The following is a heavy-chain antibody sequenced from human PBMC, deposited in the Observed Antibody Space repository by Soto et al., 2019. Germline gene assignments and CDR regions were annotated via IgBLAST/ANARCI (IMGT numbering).Heavy chain of an antibody. CDR3: TKDRVPDGIYSFDY. D-gene: IGHD2-15*01. J-gene: IGHJ4*02. Sequence: GSLRLSCAASGFSFSAYSMNWVRQTPGRGLEWVSFIDLSGTTTYYRDSVKGRFTIFKDKSRNTVYLQMRSLTVEDAAIYYCTKDRVPDGIYSFDYWGRGALVTVSS. V-gene: IGHV3-23*03. CDR1: GFSFSAYS. CDR2: IDLSGTTT.